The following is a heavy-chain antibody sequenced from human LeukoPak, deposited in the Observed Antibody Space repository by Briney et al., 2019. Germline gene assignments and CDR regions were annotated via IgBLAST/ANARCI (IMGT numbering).Heavy chain of an antibody. Sequence: SETLSLTCTVSGGSISSTTYYWGWIRQPPGKGLEWIGSAYYSGSTYYNPSLKSRVTISVDTSKNQFSLKLSSVTAADTAVYYCARFDSSGYYCPYWGQGTLVTVSS. CDR3: ARFDSSGYYCPY. J-gene: IGHJ4*02. CDR1: GGSISSTTYY. CDR2: AYYSGST. D-gene: IGHD3-22*01. V-gene: IGHV4-39*07.